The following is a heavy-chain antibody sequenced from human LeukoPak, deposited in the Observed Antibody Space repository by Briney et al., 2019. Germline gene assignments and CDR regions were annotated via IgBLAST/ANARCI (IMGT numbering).Heavy chain of an antibody. J-gene: IGHJ5*02. V-gene: IGHV4-61*02. Sequence: SETLSLTCTVSGGSVSSGPYFWNWIRQPAGEGLEWIGRIHTNRNTNYNPPLRSRVTMSVDTSKNQFSLKLSSVTAADTAVYYCARARSGYYYMGFDPWGQGTLVTVSS. CDR1: GGSVSSGPYF. CDR2: IHTNRNT. D-gene: IGHD3-22*01. CDR3: ARARSGYYYMGFDP.